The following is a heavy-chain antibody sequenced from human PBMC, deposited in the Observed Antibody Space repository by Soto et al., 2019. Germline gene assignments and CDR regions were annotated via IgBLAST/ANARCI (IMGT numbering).Heavy chain of an antibody. Sequence: ASVKVSCKASGYAFTGYYMHWVRQAPGQGLEWMGWINPNSGGTNYAQKFQGWVTMTRDTSISAAYMELSRLRSDDTAVYYCTRDMHAGFTHYFDPWGQGTLVTVSS. J-gene: IGHJ5*02. CDR1: GYAFTGYY. D-gene: IGHD1-26*01. V-gene: IGHV1-2*04. CDR3: TRDMHAGFTHYFDP. CDR2: INPNSGGT.